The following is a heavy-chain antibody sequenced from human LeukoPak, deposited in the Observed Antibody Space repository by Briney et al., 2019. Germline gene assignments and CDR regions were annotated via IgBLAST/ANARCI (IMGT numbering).Heavy chain of an antibody. V-gene: IGHV3-7*01. Sequence: GGSLRLSCAASGFTFSHFWMSWVRQAPGKGLEWVAYIKKTGSETYYVDSVKGRFTITRDNTRNSLFLQMYSLRAEDTAVYYCASGPAALFDYWGQGTLVTVSS. CDR3: ASGPAALFDY. J-gene: IGHJ4*02. D-gene: IGHD2-2*01. CDR2: IKKTGSET. CDR1: GFTFSHFW.